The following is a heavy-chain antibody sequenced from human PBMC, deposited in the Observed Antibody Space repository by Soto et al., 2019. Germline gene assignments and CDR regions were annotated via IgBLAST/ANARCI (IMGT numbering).Heavy chain of an antibody. CDR3: AREGNVLRYFDWEGRYGMDV. D-gene: IGHD3-9*01. J-gene: IGHJ6*02. CDR1: GFTFSSYA. Sequence: QVQLVEAGGGVVQPGRSLRLSCAASGFTFSSYAMHWVRQAPGKGLEWVAVISYDGSNKYYAESVKGRFTISRDNSKNTLYLQMNSLRAEDTAVYYCAREGNVLRYFDWEGRYGMDVWGQGTTVTVSS. CDR2: ISYDGSNK. V-gene: IGHV3-30-3*01.